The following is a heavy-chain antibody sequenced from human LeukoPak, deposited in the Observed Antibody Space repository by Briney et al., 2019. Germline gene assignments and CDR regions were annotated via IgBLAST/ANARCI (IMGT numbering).Heavy chain of an antibody. CDR3: ASRRGGY. Sequence: GGSLRLSCVASGFTFGRYWMSWVRQAPGKGLEWVANIKLDGSEKNYVDSVKGRFTISRDNTKNSLYLQMNSLRAEDTAVYYCASRRGGYWGQGTLVTVSS. J-gene: IGHJ4*02. D-gene: IGHD3-16*01. CDR2: IKLDGSEK. V-gene: IGHV3-7*03. CDR1: GFTFGRYW.